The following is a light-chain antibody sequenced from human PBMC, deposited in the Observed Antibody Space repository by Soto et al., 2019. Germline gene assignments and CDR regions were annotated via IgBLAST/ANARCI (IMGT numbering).Light chain of an antibody. CDR2: DVS. V-gene: IGLV2-14*03. Sequence: QSALTQPASVSGPPGQSITISCTGTSSDVGGYNYVSWYQQHPGKAPKLIIYDVSNRPSGVSNHFSGSKSGNTASLTISGLQAEDEADYYCSSYTTSSALYVFGAGTKVTVL. CDR3: SSYTTSSALYV. J-gene: IGLJ1*01. CDR1: SSDVGGYNY.